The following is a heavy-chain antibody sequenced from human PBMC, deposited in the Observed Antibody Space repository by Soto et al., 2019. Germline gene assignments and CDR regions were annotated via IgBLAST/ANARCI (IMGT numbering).Heavy chain of an antibody. D-gene: IGHD6-13*01. CDR2: IGGSGRNT. CDR1: GFTFSTYA. J-gene: IGHJ4*01. CDR3: VKDVGYSRRY. V-gene: IGHV3-23*01. Sequence: GSLRLSCAASGFTFSTYAMNCLRQAPGKGLEWVSNIGGSGRNTYYAESVNGRFTISIDNLKSTVHLRMNSLSADDTAVYYGVKDVGYSRRYWGQGTMLTVAS.